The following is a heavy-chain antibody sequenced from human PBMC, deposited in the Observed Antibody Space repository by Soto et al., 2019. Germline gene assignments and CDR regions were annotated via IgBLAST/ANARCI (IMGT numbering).Heavy chain of an antibody. Sequence: SETLSLTCTVSGGSISSGGYYWSWIRQHPGKGLEWIGYIYYSGSTYYNPSLKSRVTISVDTSKNQFSLKLSSVTAADTAVYYCARAPRFLEWLLDYFDYWGQGTLVTVYS. V-gene: IGHV4-31*03. J-gene: IGHJ4*02. D-gene: IGHD3-3*01. CDR3: ARAPRFLEWLLDYFDY. CDR2: IYYSGST. CDR1: GGSISSGGYY.